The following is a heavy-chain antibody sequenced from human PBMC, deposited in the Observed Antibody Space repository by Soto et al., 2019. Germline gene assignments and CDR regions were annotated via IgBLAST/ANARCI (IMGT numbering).Heavy chain of an antibody. CDR2: INPNSGGT. Sequence: GASVKVSCKASGYTFTGYYMHWVRQVPGQGLEWMGWINPNSGGTNYAQKFQGRVTMTRDTSISTAYMELSRLRSDDTAVYYCARDFGDSSGYYYYYGMDVWGQGTTVTVSS. CDR1: GYTFTGYY. V-gene: IGHV1-2*02. CDR3: ARDFGDSSGYYYYYGMDV. J-gene: IGHJ6*02. D-gene: IGHD3-22*01.